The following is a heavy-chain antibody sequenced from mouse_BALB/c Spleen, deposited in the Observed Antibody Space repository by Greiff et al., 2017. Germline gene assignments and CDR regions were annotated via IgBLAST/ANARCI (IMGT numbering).Heavy chain of an antibody. J-gene: IGHJ2*01. CDR2: ISSGGSYT. CDR3: TREVNETWDY. V-gene: IGHV5-6-4*01. Sequence: VMLVESGGGLVKPGGSLKLSCAASGFTFSSYTMSWVSQTPEKRLEWVATISSGGSYTYYPESVKGRFTISRDNAKNTMYLQMSSLKSEATALYYCTREVNETWDYWGQGTTLTVSS. CDR1: GFTFSSYT. D-gene: IGHD2-1*01.